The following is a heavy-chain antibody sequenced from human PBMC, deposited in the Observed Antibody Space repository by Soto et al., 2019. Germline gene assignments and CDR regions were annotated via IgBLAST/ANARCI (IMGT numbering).Heavy chain of an antibody. D-gene: IGHD1-26*01. CDR3: ARELLSVTEGSFDY. CDR1: GFTFSSYG. CDR2: IWYDGSNK. Sequence: QVQLVESGGGVVQPGRSLRLSCAASGFTFSSYGMHWVRQAPGKGLEWVAVIWYDGSNKYYADSGKGRFTISRDNSKNSMYLQMNSLIAEDTAVYYCARELLSVTEGSFDYWGQGTLVTVSS. V-gene: IGHV3-33*01. J-gene: IGHJ4*02.